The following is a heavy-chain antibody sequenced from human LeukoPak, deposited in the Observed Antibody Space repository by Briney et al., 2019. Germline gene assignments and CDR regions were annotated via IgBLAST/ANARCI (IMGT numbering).Heavy chain of an antibody. Sequence: TSETLSLTCTVSGGSISSYYWSWIRQPPGKGLEWIGYIYYSGSTNYNPSLKSRVTISVDTSKNQFSLKLSSVTAADTAVYYCARDRRPAFDYWGQGTLVTVSS. J-gene: IGHJ4*02. CDR1: GGSISSYY. D-gene: IGHD2-2*01. CDR2: IYYSGST. V-gene: IGHV4-59*01. CDR3: ARDRRPAFDY.